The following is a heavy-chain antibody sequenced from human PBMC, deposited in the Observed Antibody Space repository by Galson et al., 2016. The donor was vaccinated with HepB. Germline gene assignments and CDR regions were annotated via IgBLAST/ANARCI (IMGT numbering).Heavy chain of an antibody. J-gene: IGHJ6*02. CDR1: RFTFSNYA. CDR2: ISGSGDRT. D-gene: IGHD2-8*01. Sequence: SLRLSCAASRFTFSNYAMSWVRQAPGKGLEWVSIISGSGDRTYYADSVKGRFTVSRDNSKSTLYLQMNSLRAEDTAVYYCAKGMYCTTGVCYPPRKHFYYYAMDVWGQGTAVTVSS. V-gene: IGHV3-23*01. CDR3: AKGMYCTTGVCYPPRKHFYYYAMDV.